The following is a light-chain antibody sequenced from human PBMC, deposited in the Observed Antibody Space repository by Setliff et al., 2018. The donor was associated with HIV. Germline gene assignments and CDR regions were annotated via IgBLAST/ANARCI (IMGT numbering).Light chain of an antibody. J-gene: IGKJ2*02. V-gene: IGKV1-5*03. Sequence: DIQMTQSPSTLSASVGDRVTITCRASENINAWLAWYQQKPGKAPNLLIYKASTLESGVPSRFSGSGYGTEFTLTISSLHPDDFATYYCQQYHNYCTFGQGTKVDIK. CDR1: ENINAW. CDR3: QQYHNYCT. CDR2: KAS.